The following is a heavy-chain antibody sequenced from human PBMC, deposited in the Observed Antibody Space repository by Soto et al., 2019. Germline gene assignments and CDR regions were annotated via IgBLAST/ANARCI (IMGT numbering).Heavy chain of an antibody. J-gene: IGHJ6*02. CDR2: IKSKTDGGTT. CDR3: TAAYYYGSGSYFRGYYYGMDV. D-gene: IGHD3-10*01. Sequence: PGGSLRLSCAASGFTFSNAWMSWVRQAPGKGLEWVGRIKSKTDGGTTDYAAPVKGRFTISRDDSKNTLYLQMNSLKTEDTAVYYCTAAYYYGSGSYFRGYYYGMDVWGQGTTVTVSS. V-gene: IGHV3-15*01. CDR1: GFTFSNAW.